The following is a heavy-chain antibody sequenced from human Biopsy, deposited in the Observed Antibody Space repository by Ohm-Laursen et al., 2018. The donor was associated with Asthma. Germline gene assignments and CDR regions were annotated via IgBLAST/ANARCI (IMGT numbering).Heavy chain of an antibody. CDR2: VSSDGHNK. J-gene: IGHJ3*02. V-gene: IGHV3-30*03. CDR1: GFVFSQCG. Sequence: SLRLSCAAPGFVFSQCGMHWVRQGPGKGLEWVTLVSSDGHNKYYEDSVKGRFTISRDNSRNRLYLQINSLTVEDSAVYFCARQSGQEYGDSIPFDTWGQGTKVAVSS. CDR3: ARQSGQEYGDSIPFDT. D-gene: IGHD3-22*01.